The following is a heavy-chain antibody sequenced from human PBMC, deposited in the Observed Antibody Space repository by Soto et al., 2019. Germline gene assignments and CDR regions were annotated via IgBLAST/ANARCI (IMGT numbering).Heavy chain of an antibody. J-gene: IGHJ6*03. Sequence: SETLSLTCTVSGGSISSYYWSWIRQPPGKGLEWIGYIYYSGSTNYNPSLKSRVTISVDTSKNQFSLKLSSVTAADTAVYYCARQNTAMVQPKIYYYSYMDVWGKGTTVTVSS. CDR2: IYYSGST. V-gene: IGHV4-59*08. CDR1: GGSISSYY. CDR3: ARQNTAMVQPKIYYYSYMDV. D-gene: IGHD5-18*01.